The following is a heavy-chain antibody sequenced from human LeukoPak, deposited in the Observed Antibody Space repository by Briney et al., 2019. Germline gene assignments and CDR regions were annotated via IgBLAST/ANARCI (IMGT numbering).Heavy chain of an antibody. CDR1: GFTFSSYE. D-gene: IGHD6-13*01. CDR2: ISSSGSTI. CDR3: ARGAAGMDDDY. V-gene: IGHV3-48*03. Sequence: GGSLRLSCAASGFTFSSYEMNWVRQAPGKGLEWVSYISSSGSTIYYADSVKGRFTISRDNAKNSLYLQMNSLRAEDTAVYYCARGAAGMDDDYWGQGTLVTVSS. J-gene: IGHJ4*02.